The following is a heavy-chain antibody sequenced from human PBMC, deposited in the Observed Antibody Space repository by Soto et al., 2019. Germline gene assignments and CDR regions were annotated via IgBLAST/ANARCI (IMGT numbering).Heavy chain of an antibody. CDR1: GAALNSGNYY. J-gene: IGHJ5*02. Sequence: SETLSLTCSVSGAALNSGNYYWRWIRQVPGKCREWFGHIYVTGAVDYKLSLRDRITTSQDTCERPSSLNMRLVPAADTTVSYCARLRIAKDSYPWFDPWGQGTQVTVSS. CDR3: ARLRIAKDSYPWFDP. D-gene: IGHD2-21*01. V-gene: IGHV4-31*03. CDR2: IYVTGAV.